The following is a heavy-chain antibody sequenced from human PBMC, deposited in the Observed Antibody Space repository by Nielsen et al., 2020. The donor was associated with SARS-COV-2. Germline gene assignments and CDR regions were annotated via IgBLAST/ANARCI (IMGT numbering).Heavy chain of an antibody. CDR1: GYTLTELS. CDR2: FDPEDGET. Sequence: ASVKVSCKVSGYTLTELSMHWVRQAPGKGLEWMGGFDPEDGETIYAQEFQGRVTMTEDTSTDTAYIELRTLRSDDTAVYYCARDALVMPTTMRFWGQGTLVTVSS. J-gene: IGHJ4*02. V-gene: IGHV1-24*01. D-gene: IGHD3-22*01. CDR3: ARDALVMPTTMRF.